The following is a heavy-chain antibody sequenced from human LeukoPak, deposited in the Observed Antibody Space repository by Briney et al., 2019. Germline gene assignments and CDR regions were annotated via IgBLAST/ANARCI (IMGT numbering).Heavy chain of an antibody. Sequence: SVKVSCKASGGTFSSYAISWVRQAPGQGLEWMGGIIPIFGTANYAQKLQGRVTMTRNTSISTAYMELSSLRSEDTAVYYCALDGTSSGRYNWFDPWGQGTLVTVSS. CDR1: GGTFSSYA. V-gene: IGHV1-69*05. CDR2: IIPIFGTA. J-gene: IGHJ5*02. CDR3: ALDGTSSGRYNWFDP. D-gene: IGHD1-26*01.